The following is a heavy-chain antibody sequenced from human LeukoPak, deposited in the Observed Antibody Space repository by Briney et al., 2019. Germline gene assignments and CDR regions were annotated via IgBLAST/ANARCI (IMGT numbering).Heavy chain of an antibody. Sequence: GGSLRLSCAASGFTFSSYSMNWVRQAPGKGLEWVSSISSSSYIYYAVSVKGRFTISRDNAKNSLYLQMNSLRAEDTAVYYCAREEHGDYDYYYYGMDVWGQGTTVTAS. D-gene: IGHD4-17*01. J-gene: IGHJ6*02. CDR3: AREEHGDYDYYYYGMDV. CDR1: GFTFSSYS. CDR2: ISSSSYI. V-gene: IGHV3-21*01.